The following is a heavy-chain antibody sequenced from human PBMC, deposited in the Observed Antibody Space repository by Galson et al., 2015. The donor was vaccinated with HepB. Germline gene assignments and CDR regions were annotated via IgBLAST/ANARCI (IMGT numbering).Heavy chain of an antibody. V-gene: IGHV3-20*04. CDR3: SRGLNYFDS. J-gene: IGHJ4*02. CDR2: INWNGGST. Sequence: SLRLSCAASGFNFEDYGMSWVRQAPGKGPEWVSGINWNGGSTRYADSVKDRWTISRDNAKNSLYLQMNSLRAEDTAFYYCSRGLNYFDSWGQGTLVTVSS. CDR1: GFNFEDYG.